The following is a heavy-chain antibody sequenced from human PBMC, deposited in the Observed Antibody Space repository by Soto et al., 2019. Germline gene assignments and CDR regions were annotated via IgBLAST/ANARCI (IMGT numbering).Heavy chain of an antibody. CDR2: IYHSGST. J-gene: IGHJ5*02. V-gene: IGHV4-39*01. CDR1: GGSISSSSYY. CDR3: ATQEVGGSYVYTFDP. Sequence: PSETLSLTCTVSGGSISSSSYYWGWIRQPPGKGLEWIGNIYHSGSTYYNPSLKSRVTISIDTSKNQLSLKLSSVTAADTAVYYCATQEVGGSYVYTFDPWGQGTLVTVSS. D-gene: IGHD1-26*01.